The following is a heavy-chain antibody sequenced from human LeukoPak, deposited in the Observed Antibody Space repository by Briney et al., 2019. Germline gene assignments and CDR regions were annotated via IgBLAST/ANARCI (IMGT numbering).Heavy chain of an antibody. J-gene: IGHJ3*02. CDR1: GGSLSSSIYY. D-gene: IGHD4-17*01. CDR2: IYYSGST. CDR3: ARPKVYGDYQGAFHI. V-gene: IGHV4-39*01. Sequence: SETLSLTCSISGGSLSSSIYYWGWIRQPPGKALEWIGSIYYSGSTYYNPSLKSLVTISVDTSKNQFSLKVRSVTAADTAVYYCARPKVYGDYQGAFHIWGQGTMVTVSS.